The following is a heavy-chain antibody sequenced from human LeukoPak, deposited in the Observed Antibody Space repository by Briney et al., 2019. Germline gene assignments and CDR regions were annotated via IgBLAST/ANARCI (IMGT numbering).Heavy chain of an antibody. D-gene: IGHD2-15*01. Sequence: GGSLRLSCAASGFTFSSYNMNWVRQAPGKGLEWVSYISSSSTIYYADSVKGRFTISRDNAKNSLYLQMNSLRAEDTAVYYCARDQGGGHTYYFDYWGQGTLVTVAS. V-gene: IGHV3-48*01. CDR3: ARDQGGGHTYYFDY. CDR2: ISSSSTI. CDR1: GFTFSSYN. J-gene: IGHJ4*02.